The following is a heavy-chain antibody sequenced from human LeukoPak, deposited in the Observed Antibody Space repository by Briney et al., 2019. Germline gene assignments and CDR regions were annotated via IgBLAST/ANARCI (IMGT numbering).Heavy chain of an antibody. Sequence: SSVQVSRQPCGGSFSKYVINWVRPAAGQGLEWMGGITPIFGTAKYLQKFQGRVTITADESTSTAYMELSSLRFEDTAIYYCARASSDDTAMATPFAYWGQGTLVTVSS. V-gene: IGHV1-69*13. D-gene: IGHD5-18*01. CDR2: ITPIFGTA. CDR3: ARASSDDTAMATPFAY. J-gene: IGHJ4*02. CDR1: GGSFSKYV.